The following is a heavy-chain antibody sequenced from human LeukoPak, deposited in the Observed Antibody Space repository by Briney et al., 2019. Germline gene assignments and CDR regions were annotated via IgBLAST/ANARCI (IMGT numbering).Heavy chain of an antibody. CDR3: AKGLSPYSSYTSVDY. CDR2: ISGSGGST. J-gene: IGHJ4*02. CDR1: GFTFSSYV. D-gene: IGHD6-6*01. Sequence: GGSLRLSCAASGFTFSSYVMSWVRQAPGKGLEWVSAISGSGGSTYYADSVKGRFTISRDNSKNTLYLQMNSLRAEDTAVYYCAKGLSPYSSYTSVDYWGQRTLVTVSS. V-gene: IGHV3-23*01.